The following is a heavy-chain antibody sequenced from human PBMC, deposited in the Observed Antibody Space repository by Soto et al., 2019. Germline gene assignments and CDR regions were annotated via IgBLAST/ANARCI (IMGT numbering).Heavy chain of an antibody. V-gene: IGHV1-69*13. D-gene: IGHD5-12*01. CDR1: GGTFSSYA. CDR3: ARPVEMATISRSYLFY. J-gene: IGHJ4*02. CDR2: IIPTFGTA. Sequence: SVKVSCKASGGTFSSYAINWVRQAPGQGLEWMGGIIPTFGTANYAQKFQGRVTITADESTSTAYMGLSSLRSEDTAVYYCARPVEMATISRSYLFYWGQGTLVTVSS.